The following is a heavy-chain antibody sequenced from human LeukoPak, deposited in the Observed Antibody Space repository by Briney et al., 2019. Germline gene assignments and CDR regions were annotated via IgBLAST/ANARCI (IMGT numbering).Heavy chain of an antibody. CDR2: ISGSGGST. D-gene: IGHD6-19*01. Sequence: GGSLRLSCAASGFTVSSLAMHWVRQAPGKGLEWVSAISGSGGSTYYADSVKGRSTISRDNSKNTLYLQMNSLRAEDTAVYYCARDGIQVSGIDEFDYWGQGTLVTVSS. CDR3: ARDGIQVSGIDEFDY. J-gene: IGHJ4*02. V-gene: IGHV3-23*01. CDR1: GFTVSSLA.